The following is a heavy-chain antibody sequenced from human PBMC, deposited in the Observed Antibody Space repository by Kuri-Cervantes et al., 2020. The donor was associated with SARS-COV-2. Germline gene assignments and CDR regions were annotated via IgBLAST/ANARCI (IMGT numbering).Heavy chain of an antibody. CDR1: GGSISSSSYY. Sequence: ESLKISCTVSGGSISSSSYYRGWIRQPPGKGLEWIGSIYYSGSTYYNPSLKSRVTISVDTSKNQFSLKLSSVTAADTAVYYCASLLSYYDYVWGSYWYYYFDYWGQGTLVTVSS. D-gene: IGHD3-16*01. CDR3: ASLLSYYDYVWGSYWYYYFDY. V-gene: IGHV4-39*01. CDR2: IYYSGST. J-gene: IGHJ4*02.